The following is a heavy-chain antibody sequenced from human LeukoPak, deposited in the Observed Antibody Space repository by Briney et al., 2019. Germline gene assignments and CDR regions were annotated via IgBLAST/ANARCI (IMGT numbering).Heavy chain of an antibody. CDR1: GGSINFYY. J-gene: IGHJ4*02. Sequence: SETLSLTCTVSGGSINFYYWSWIRQPAGQGLEWIGRIYSTGSTNYSPSLKSRVTMSVDKSKNQFSLNLSSVTAADTAVYYCARGIADPYSFDYWGQGTLVTVSS. CDR3: ARGIADPYSFDY. D-gene: IGHD6-13*01. V-gene: IGHV4-4*07. CDR2: IYSTGST.